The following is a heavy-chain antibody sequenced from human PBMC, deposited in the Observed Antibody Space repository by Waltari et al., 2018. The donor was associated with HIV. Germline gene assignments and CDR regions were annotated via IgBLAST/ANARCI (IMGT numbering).Heavy chain of an antibody. D-gene: IGHD3-22*01. CDR2: ITPFLGIT. V-gene: IGHV1-69*04. CDR1: GGTFNTYR. Sequence: QVQLVQSGAEVKKPGSSVKVSCKTSGGTFNTYRVSWVRQAPGQGLEWMGKITPFLGITTYAQKFQGRVTLSADKSTSTAYMELTSLKSEDTAVYYCARDNYYDSSGPWYFDLWGRGTLVIVSS. CDR3: ARDNYYDSSGPWYFDL. J-gene: IGHJ2*01.